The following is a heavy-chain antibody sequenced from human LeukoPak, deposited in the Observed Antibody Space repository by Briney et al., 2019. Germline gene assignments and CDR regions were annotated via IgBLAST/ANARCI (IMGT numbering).Heavy chain of an antibody. D-gene: IGHD3-22*01. CDR2: IDPNSGGT. V-gene: IGHV1-2*02. Sequence: ASVKVSCKASGYTVTAYYIHWGRQAPGQGLEWVGGIDPNSGGTNIAQKFQGRVALTRDTSITTAFMELSGLRSDDTAVYYCARDSTYYYDNSGYYWGHYYYGMDVWGQGITVTVSS. J-gene: IGHJ6*02. CDR1: GYTVTAYY. CDR3: ARDSTYYYDNSGYYWGHYYYGMDV.